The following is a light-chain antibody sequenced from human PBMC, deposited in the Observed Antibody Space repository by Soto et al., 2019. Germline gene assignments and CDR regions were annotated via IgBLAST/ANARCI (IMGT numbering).Light chain of an antibody. CDR3: QQYADWPKT. CDR2: AAS. V-gene: IGKV3-15*01. Sequence: EVVMTRSPASLSASPVERVTLSCRASQNIRSSLAWYQQRPGQAPSLLIYAASTRAAGVPARFSGSGSGTEFTLTISSLQSEHFAVYFCQQYADWPKTFGQGTKVDI. CDR1: QNIRSS. J-gene: IGKJ1*01.